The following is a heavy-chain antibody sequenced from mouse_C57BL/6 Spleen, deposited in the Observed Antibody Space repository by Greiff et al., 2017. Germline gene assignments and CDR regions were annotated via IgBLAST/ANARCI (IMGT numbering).Heavy chain of an antibody. CDR3: ARSQGKGGYYFDY. CDR2: INPSSGYT. D-gene: IGHD1-3*01. V-gene: IGHV1-4*01. Sequence: VKLQESGAELARPGASVKMSCKASGYTFTSYTMHWVKQRPGQGLEWIGYINPSSGYTKYNQKFKDKATLTADKSSSTAYMQLSSLTSEDSAVYYCARSQGKGGYYFDYWGQGTTLTVSS. CDR1: GYTFTSYT. J-gene: IGHJ2*01.